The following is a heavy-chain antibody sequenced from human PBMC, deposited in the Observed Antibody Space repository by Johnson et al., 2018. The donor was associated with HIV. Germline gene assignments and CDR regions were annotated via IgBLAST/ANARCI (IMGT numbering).Heavy chain of an antibody. Sequence: QVQLVESGGGLVQPGGSLRLSCAASGFAFSTYGMHWVRQAPGKGLEWVAVISYDGSNKYYADSVKGRFTLSRDNSKNTLDLQMNSLTIEDTAVFYCAKTRMGGILDAFDLWGQGTMVIVS. CDR2: ISYDGSNK. CDR1: GFAFSTYG. V-gene: IGHV3-30*18. D-gene: IGHD3-10*01. J-gene: IGHJ3*01. CDR3: AKTRMGGILDAFDL.